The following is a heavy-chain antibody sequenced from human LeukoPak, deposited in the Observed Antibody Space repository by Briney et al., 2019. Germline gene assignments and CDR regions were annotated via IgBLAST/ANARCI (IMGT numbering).Heavy chain of an antibody. Sequence: PGGSLRLSCAASGFTFSSYWMSWVRQAPGKGLEWVANIKQDGSEKYYVDSVKGRFTISRDNAKNSLYLQMNSLRAEDTAVYYCARDRYYYGSGCPTELDYWGQGTLVTVSS. CDR1: GFTFSSYW. V-gene: IGHV3-7*01. D-gene: IGHD3-10*01. CDR3: ARDRYYYGSGCPTELDY. CDR2: IKQDGSEK. J-gene: IGHJ4*02.